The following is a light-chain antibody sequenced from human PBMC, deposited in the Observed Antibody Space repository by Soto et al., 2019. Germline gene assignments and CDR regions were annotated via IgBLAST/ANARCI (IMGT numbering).Light chain of an antibody. J-gene: IGKJ1*01. CDR1: QTMSNN. Sequence: AMTQSPVTLSVSPGEGATLSCRASQTMSNNLAWYQQKPGQPPRLLIYGASTRATGIPARFSGSGSGTEFTLTISSLQSEDFAVYYCQQYHNWPTFGQGTKVDIK. CDR2: GAS. V-gene: IGKV3-15*01. CDR3: QQYHNWPT.